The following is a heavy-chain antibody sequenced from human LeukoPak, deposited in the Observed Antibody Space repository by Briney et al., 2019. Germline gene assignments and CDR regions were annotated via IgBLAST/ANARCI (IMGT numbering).Heavy chain of an antibody. Sequence: GSLRLSCAASGFTFSRYAMSWVRQAPGKGLEWVSVISGGDGTTYYADSVKGRFTISRDNSKNTLYLQMNSLRAEDTAVYYCAKGRESGVTTVIVDYWGQGTLVTVSS. J-gene: IGHJ4*02. CDR3: AKGRESGVTTVIVDY. CDR2: ISGGDGTT. CDR1: GFTFSRYA. D-gene: IGHD4-17*01. V-gene: IGHV3-23*01.